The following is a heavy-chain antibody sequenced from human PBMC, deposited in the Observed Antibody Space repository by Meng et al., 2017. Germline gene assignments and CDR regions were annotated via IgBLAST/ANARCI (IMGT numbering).Heavy chain of an antibody. V-gene: IGHV4-39*07. CDR1: GRSISSSTSY. D-gene: IGHD1-7*01. CDR3: ARDPISELPDY. CDR2: IYYSGST. Sequence: PEILSLTCTVSGRSISSSTSYWGWLRQPPGKGLEWIVSIYYSGSTYYNPSRKSRVTVSVDTSKNQFSLKLDSVTAADTAVYYCARDPISELPDYWGQGALVTVSS. J-gene: IGHJ4*02.